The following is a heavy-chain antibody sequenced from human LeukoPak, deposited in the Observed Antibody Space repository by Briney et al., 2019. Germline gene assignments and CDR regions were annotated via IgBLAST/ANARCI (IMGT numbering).Heavy chain of an antibody. Sequence: GGSLRLSCAASGFTFDDYGMSWVRQAPGKGLEWVSGINWNGGSTGYADSVKGRFTISRDNAKNSLYLQMNSLRAEDTAFYYCAKDDSYYYDSSGPLAGYFDLWGRGTLVTVSS. J-gene: IGHJ2*01. CDR1: GFTFDDYG. V-gene: IGHV3-20*04. CDR2: INWNGGST. CDR3: AKDDSYYYDSSGPLAGYFDL. D-gene: IGHD3-22*01.